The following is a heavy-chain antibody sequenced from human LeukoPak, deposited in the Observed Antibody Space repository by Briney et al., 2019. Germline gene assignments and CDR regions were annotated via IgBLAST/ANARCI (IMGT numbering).Heavy chain of an antibody. J-gene: IGHJ4*02. CDR2: ISYDGSNK. V-gene: IGHV3-30*18. Sequence: GGSLRLSCAASGFTFSSYGMHWVRQAPGKGLEWVAVISYDGSNKYYADSVKGRFTISRDNSKNTLYLQMNSLRAEDTAVYYCAKSGRGGFNPYFDYWGQGTLVTVSS. CDR1: GFTFSSYG. D-gene: IGHD5-12*01. CDR3: AKSGRGGFNPYFDY.